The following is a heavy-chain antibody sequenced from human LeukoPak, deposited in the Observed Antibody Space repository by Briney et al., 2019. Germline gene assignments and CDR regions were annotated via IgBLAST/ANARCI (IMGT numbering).Heavy chain of an antibody. CDR2: IYNDGSST. D-gene: IGHD2-15*01. Sequence: GGSLRLSCAASGFTFSAHWMHWVRQAPGKGLVWISRIYNDGSSTTYADSVKGRFTISRDNAKNMLYLQMNSLRAEDTAVYYCTRAPINYCSGGSCYSGTNWFGPWGQGTLVTVSS. CDR3: TRAPINYCSGGSCYSGTNWFGP. V-gene: IGHV3-74*01. CDR1: GFTFSAHW. J-gene: IGHJ5*02.